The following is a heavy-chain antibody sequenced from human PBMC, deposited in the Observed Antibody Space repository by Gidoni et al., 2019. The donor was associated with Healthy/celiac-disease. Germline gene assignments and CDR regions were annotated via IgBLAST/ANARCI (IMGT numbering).Heavy chain of an antibody. V-gene: IGHV4-38-2*02. J-gene: IGHJ4*02. CDR1: GSSISSGYY. CDR2: IYHSGST. D-gene: IGHD3-3*01. CDR3: ARGVTIFGVVTPWYFDY. Sequence: QVQLQESGPGLVKPSETLSLTCTVSGSSISSGYYWGWIRQPPGKGLEWIGSIYHSGSTYYNPSLKSRVTISVDTSKNQFSLKLSAVTAADTAVYYCARGVTIFGVVTPWYFDYWGQGTLVTVSS.